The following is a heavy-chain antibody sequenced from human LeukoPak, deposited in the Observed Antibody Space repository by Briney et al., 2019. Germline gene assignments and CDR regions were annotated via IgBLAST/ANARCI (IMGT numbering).Heavy chain of an antibody. CDR2: IIPILGIA. V-gene: IGHV1-69*04. CDR1: GGTFSSYT. J-gene: IGHJ4*02. Sequence: SVKVSCKASGGTFSSYTISWVRQAPGQGLGWMGRIIPILGIANYAQKFQGRVTITADKSTSTAYVELSSLRSEDTAVYYCARDAGSYVDYWGQGTLVTVSS. CDR3: ARDAGSYVDY.